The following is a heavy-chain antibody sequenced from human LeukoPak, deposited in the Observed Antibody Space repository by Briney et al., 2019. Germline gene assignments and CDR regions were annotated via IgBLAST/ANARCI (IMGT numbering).Heavy chain of an antibody. J-gene: IGHJ4*02. D-gene: IGHD4-23*01. V-gene: IGHV3-21*01. CDR3: ARDRAVDFDY. CDR2: ISSSSYI. CDR1: GFTFSSYS. Sequence: GGSLRLSCAASGFTFSSYSMNWVRQAPGKGLEWASSISSSSYIYYADSVKGRFTISRDNAKNPLYLQMNSLRAEDTAVYYCARDRAVDFDYWGQGTLVTVSS.